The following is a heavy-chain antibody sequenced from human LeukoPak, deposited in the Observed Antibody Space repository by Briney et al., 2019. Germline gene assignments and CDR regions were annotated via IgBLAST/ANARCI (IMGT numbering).Heavy chain of an antibody. CDR3: AGSYRSASISKSMDV. V-gene: IGHV4-31*01. CDR1: GGSISSCAFY. D-gene: IGHD6-6*01. Sequence: PSEPLSLTCTVSGGSISSCAFYWSWIRQQPRKGLGWIGYTYYSGSTYYDPSLRSKVTISVETSKNPFSLNLSSVAAADTTVYYSAGSYRSASISKSMDVWGQGTTVTVSS. CDR2: TYYSGST. J-gene: IGHJ6*02.